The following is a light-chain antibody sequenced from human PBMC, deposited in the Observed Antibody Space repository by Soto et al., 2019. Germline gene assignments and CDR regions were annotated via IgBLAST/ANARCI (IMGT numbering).Light chain of an antibody. CDR1: SSNIGAGYD. V-gene: IGLV1-40*01. Sequence: QLVLTQPPSVSGAPGQRVTISCTGSSSNIGAGYDVHWYQQLPGTAPKLIIYGNSNRPSGVPDRFSESKSGTSASLAITGLQAEDEADYYCQSYDASLSGRVVFGGGTKLTVL. J-gene: IGLJ2*01. CDR3: QSYDASLSGRVV. CDR2: GNS.